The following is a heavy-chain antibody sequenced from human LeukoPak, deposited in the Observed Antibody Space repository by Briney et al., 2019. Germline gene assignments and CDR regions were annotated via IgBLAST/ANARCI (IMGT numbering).Heavy chain of an antibody. Sequence: GGSLRLSCAASGFTFSDYYMSWIRQAPGKGLEWVSYISSSGSTIYYADSVKGRFTISRDNAKNSLYLQMNSLRAEDTAVYYCAREGGYCSSTSCRTLFDPWGQGTLVTVSS. CDR3: AREGGYCSSTSCRTLFDP. V-gene: IGHV3-11*04. J-gene: IGHJ5*02. D-gene: IGHD2-2*01. CDR2: ISSSGSTI. CDR1: GFTFSDYY.